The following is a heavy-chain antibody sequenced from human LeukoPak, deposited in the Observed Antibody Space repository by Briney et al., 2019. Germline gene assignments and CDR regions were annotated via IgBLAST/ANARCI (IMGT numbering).Heavy chain of an antibody. CDR1: GGSISSSSYY. V-gene: IGHV4-39*07. CDR2: IYYSGST. Sequence: SETLSLTCTVSGGSISSSSYYWGWIRQPPGKGLEWIGSIYYSGSTYYNPSLKSRVTISVDTSKNQFSLKLSSVTAADTAVYYCARATRVTAIRGSCYFDYWGQGTLVTVSS. CDR3: ARATRVTAIRGSCYFDY. D-gene: IGHD2-21*02. J-gene: IGHJ4*02.